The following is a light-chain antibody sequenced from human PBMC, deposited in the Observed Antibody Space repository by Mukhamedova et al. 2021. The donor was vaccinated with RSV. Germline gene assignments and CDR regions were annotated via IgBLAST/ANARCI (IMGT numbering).Light chain of an antibody. CDR3: QLYITYPYI. Sequence: WYQRRVHGKAPKLLIYKASSLESGVPSRFSGSGSGTEFSLTISSLLPEDFATYYCQLYITYPYIFGQGTKLEIK. V-gene: IGKV1-5*03. CDR2: KAS. J-gene: IGKJ2*01.